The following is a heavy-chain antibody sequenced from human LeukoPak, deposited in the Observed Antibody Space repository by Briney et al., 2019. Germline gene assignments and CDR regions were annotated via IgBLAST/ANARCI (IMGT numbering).Heavy chain of an antibody. D-gene: IGHD6-13*01. CDR1: GGSISSGGYY. J-gene: IGHJ4*02. CDR3: VRGAAAGKLRPHFDY. V-gene: IGHV4-61*08. Sequence: SETLSLTCTVSGGSISSGGYYWSWIRQHPGKGLEWIGYIYYSGSTNYNPSLKSRVTISVDTSKNQFSLKLSSVTAADTAVYYCVRGAAAGKLRPHFDYWGQGTPVTVSS. CDR2: IYYSGST.